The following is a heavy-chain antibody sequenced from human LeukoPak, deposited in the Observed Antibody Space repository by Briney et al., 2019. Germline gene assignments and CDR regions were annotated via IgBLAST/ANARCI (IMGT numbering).Heavy chain of an antibody. CDR1: GFTFSTYA. D-gene: IGHD3-22*01. CDR3: AKDADSSGFPNYFDY. J-gene: IGHJ4*02. CDR2: ISATGGST. V-gene: IGHV3-23*01. Sequence: PGGSLRLSCAASGFTFSTYAMSWVRQAPGKGLEWVSAISATGGSTYYADSVKGRFTISRDNSKNTLYLQMNSLRAEDTAVYYCAKDADSSGFPNYFDYWGQGTLVTVSS.